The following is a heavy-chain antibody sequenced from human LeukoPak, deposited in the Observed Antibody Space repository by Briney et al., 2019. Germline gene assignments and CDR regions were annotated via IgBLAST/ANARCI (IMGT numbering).Heavy chain of an antibody. V-gene: IGHV3-48*01. CDR1: GFTFNTYT. Sequence: GGSLRLSCAASGFTFNTYTMNWVRQAPGKGLGWVSYISGSSGIIDYADSVRGRFTISRDNAKNSLYLQMNSLRAEDTAVYYCAKDGYDSSGYYPPPDDHDAFDIWGQGTMVTVSS. CDR3: AKDGYDSSGYYPPPDDHDAFDI. J-gene: IGHJ3*02. D-gene: IGHD3-22*01. CDR2: ISGSSGII.